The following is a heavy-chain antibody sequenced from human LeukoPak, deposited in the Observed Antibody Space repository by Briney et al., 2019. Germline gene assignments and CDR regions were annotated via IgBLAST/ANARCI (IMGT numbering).Heavy chain of an antibody. V-gene: IGHV4-59*01. J-gene: IGHJ6*03. CDR2: VYYSGST. Sequence: PSETLSLTCNVSGGSISSCYWSWIRQPPGKGLEWIGYVYYSGSTNYNPSLKSRVTISVDTSKNQFSLKLSSVTAADTAVYYCARGFEGSSWFYYYYYMDVWGKGTTVTISS. CDR3: ARGFEGSSWFYYYYYMDV. CDR1: GGSISSCY. D-gene: IGHD6-13*01.